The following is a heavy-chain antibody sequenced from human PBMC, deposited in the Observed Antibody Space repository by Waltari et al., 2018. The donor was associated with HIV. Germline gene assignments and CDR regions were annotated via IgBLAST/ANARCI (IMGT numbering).Heavy chain of an antibody. CDR3: ARASHYIEFSTFDGDYYFDL. CDR2: INSDGSTR. V-gene: IGHV3-74*01. D-gene: IGHD3-9*01. Sequence: VQLVASGGGSIKTGGSLRLSCAGSGFSFRNHSMACVRHGPGKGLVWVARINSDGSTRNYADAVKGRFVISRDNSRNTVYLQLNSVKVEDTAVYFCARASHYIEFSTFDGDYYFDLWGRGTRVAVSS. J-gene: IGHJ4*02. CDR1: GFSFRNHS.